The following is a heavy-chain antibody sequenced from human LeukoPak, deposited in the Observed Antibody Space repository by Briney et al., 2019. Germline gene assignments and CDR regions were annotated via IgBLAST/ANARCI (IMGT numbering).Heavy chain of an antibody. J-gene: IGHJ6*04. Sequence: GGSLRLSCAASGFTFSSYEMNWVRQAPGKGLGWVSYISSGGSTIYYADSVKGRFTISRDNAKNSLYLQMNSLRAEDTAVYYCAELGITMIGGVWGKGTTVTISS. D-gene: IGHD3-10*02. CDR3: AELGITMIGGV. V-gene: IGHV3-48*03. CDR2: ISSGGSTI. CDR1: GFTFSSYE.